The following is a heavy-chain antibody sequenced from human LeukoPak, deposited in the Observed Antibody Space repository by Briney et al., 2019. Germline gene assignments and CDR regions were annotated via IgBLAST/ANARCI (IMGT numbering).Heavy chain of an antibody. D-gene: IGHD3-10*01. J-gene: IGHJ4*02. CDR2: IYYSGST. Sequence: SETLSVTCTVSGGSISSYYWSWIRQPPGKGLEWIGYIYYSGSTNYNPSLKSRVTISEDTSKNQLSLKLSSVTAADTAVYYCTRHRAGAFDYWGQGTLVTVSS. CDR3: TRHRAGAFDY. V-gene: IGHV4-59*08. CDR1: GGSISSYY.